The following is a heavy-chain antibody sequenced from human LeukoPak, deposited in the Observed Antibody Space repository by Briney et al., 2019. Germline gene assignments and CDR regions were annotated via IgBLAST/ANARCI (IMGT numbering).Heavy chain of an antibody. V-gene: IGHV4-39*01. CDR1: GGSIISRSYY. CDR3: ARDNDFDY. Sequence: ASETLSLTCTVSGGSIISRSYYWSWIRQPPGKGLEWIGNIYYHGNTYYNPSLKGRVTISVDTSKNQFSLKLSSVTAADTAVYYCARDNDFDYWGQGTLVTVSS. CDR2: IYYHGNT. D-gene: IGHD1-1*01. J-gene: IGHJ4*02.